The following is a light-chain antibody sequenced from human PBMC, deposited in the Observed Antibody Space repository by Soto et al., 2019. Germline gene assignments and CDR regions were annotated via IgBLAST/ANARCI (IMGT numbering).Light chain of an antibody. CDR1: QDIGNY. J-gene: IGKJ1*01. CDR3: QKYDSAPQT. CDR2: TAS. Sequence: DLQMTQSPSSLSASVGDRVSITCRASQDIGNYLAWFQQKPGRVPKLLIHTASSLQSGVPSRFSGSGSGSDFTLTISSLQPEDVATYFCQKYDSAPQTFGQGTKMEIK. V-gene: IGKV1-27*01.